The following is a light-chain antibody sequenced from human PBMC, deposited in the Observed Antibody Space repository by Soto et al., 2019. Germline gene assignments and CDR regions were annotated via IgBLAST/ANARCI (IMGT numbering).Light chain of an antibody. J-gene: IGKJ1*01. CDR2: GAS. Sequence: EIVMTQSPATLSVSPGERATLSCRASQSVSGNLAWYQQKPGQAPRLLIYGASTRATGIPARFSGSGSGTESTLTISSLQSPDFAVPYCQRYNTRPPSFGQGTNVEIK. V-gene: IGKV3-15*01. CDR3: QRYNTRPPS. CDR1: QSVSGN.